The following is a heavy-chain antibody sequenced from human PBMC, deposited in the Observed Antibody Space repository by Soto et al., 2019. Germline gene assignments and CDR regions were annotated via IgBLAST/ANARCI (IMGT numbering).Heavy chain of an antibody. V-gene: IGHV1-69*13. D-gene: IGHD5-18*01. J-gene: IGHJ3*02. Sequence: SVKVSCKASGGTFSSYAISWVRQAPGQGLEWTGGIIPIFGTANYAQKFQGRVTITVDESTSTAYMELSSLRSEDTAVYYCAERYSYGLAFDIWGQGTMVTVSS. CDR1: GGTFSSYA. CDR3: AERYSYGLAFDI. CDR2: IIPIFGTA.